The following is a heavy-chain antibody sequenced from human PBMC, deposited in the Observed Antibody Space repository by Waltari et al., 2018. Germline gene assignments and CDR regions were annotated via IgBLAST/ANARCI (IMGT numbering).Heavy chain of an antibody. CDR2: MFYTGST. D-gene: IGHD3-16*01. CDR1: GGSISSSVYY. CDR3: ARRQFMGGKIDY. Sequence: QLQLQEAGPGLVKPSETLSLTCAVSGGSISSSVYYWDWVRQPPGKGLEWIGSMFYTGSTYYSPSLRSRITVSVDTSKNHFSLRLNSVTAADTAVYYCARRQFMGGKIDYWGQGTLVTVSS. J-gene: IGHJ4*02. V-gene: IGHV4-39*02.